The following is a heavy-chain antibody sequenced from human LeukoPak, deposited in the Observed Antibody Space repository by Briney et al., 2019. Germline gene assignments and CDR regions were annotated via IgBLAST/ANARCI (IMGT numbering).Heavy chain of an antibody. J-gene: IGHJ6*03. Sequence: KPGGSLRLSCAASGFTFSSYSMNWVRQAPGKGLEWVSSISSSSTFIYCADSVKGRFTISRDNAKNSLYLQMNSLRAEDTAVYYCARDNFLAPPAYSYYYMDVWGKGTTVTVSS. CDR2: ISSSSTFI. V-gene: IGHV3-21*01. CDR3: ARDNFLAPPAYSYYYMDV. D-gene: IGHD2/OR15-2a*01. CDR1: GFTFSSYS.